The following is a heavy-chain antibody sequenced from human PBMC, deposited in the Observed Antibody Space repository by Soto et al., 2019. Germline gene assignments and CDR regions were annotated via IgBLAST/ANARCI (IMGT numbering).Heavy chain of an antibody. V-gene: IGHV3-30*03. Sequence: QVQLVESGGGVVQPGRSLRLSCAASGFTFSSYGRHWVRQAPGKGLEWVEVISYDGSNKYYADSVKGRFTISRDNSKNTLYLQMNSLRAEDTAVYYCATDVAAAGTYYYYYGMDVWGQGPTVTVSS. D-gene: IGHD6-13*01. J-gene: IGHJ6*02. CDR3: ATDVAAAGTYYYYYGMDV. CDR2: ISYDGSNK. CDR1: GFTFSSYG.